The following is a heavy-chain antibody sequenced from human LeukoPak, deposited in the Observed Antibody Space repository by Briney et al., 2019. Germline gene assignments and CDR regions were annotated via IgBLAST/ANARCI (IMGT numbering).Heavy chain of an antibody. D-gene: IGHD6-19*01. V-gene: IGHV3-9*01. CDR2: ISWNSGSI. J-gene: IGHJ4*02. CDR3: AKDKGRGWYTYFDY. Sequence: AGGSLRLSGAASGFTFDDYAMHWVRQAPGKGLEWVSGISWNSGSIGYADSVKGRFTISRDNAKNSLYLQMNSLRAEDTALYYCAKDKGRGWYTYFDYWGQGTLVTVSS. CDR1: GFTFDDYA.